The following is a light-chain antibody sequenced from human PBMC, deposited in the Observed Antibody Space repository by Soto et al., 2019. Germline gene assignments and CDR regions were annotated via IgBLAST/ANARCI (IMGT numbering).Light chain of an antibody. CDR3: QQYGGKPWT. Sequence: IVLTQSPGTLSLSPGERATLSCRASQTVGSNYLAWYQQKPGQAPRLLIYGASNRAPGISDRFSGSGSGTDFTLTISRLERGDIAVYYCQQYGGKPWTSGQGTKVEV. CDR1: QTVGSNY. V-gene: IGKV3-20*01. J-gene: IGKJ1*01. CDR2: GAS.